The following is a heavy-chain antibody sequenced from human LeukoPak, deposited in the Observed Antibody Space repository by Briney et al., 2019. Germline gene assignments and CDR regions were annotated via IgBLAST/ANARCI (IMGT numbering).Heavy chain of an antibody. Sequence: GASVKVSCKASGYTFTGYYMHWVRQAPGQGLEWMGWINPNSGGTNYAQMFQGRVTMTRDTSISTVYMELSRLRSDDTAVYYCARGYFDFSRFDPWGQGTLVSVSS. V-gene: IGHV1-2*02. CDR1: GYTFTGYY. CDR2: INPNSGGT. CDR3: ARGYFDFSRFDP. D-gene: IGHD3-3*01. J-gene: IGHJ5*02.